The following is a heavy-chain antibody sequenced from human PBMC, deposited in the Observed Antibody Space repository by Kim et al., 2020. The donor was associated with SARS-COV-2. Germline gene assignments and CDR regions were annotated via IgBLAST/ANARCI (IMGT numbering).Heavy chain of an antibody. CDR1: GFTFSSYA. V-gene: IGHV3-23*01. CDR2: ISGSGGST. D-gene: IGHD3-10*01. CDR3: AKDRSRITMVRVPGGYFDY. J-gene: IGHJ4*02. Sequence: GGSLRLSCAASGFTFSSYAMSWVRQAPGKGLEWVSAISGSGGSTYYADSVKGRFTISRDNSKNTLYLQMNSLRAEDTAVYYCAKDRSRITMVRVPGGYFDYWGQGTLVTVSS.